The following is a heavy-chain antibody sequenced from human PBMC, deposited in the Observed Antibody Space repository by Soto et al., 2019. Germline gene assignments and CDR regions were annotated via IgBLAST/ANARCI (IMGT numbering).Heavy chain of an antibody. CDR3: GGYSSPGPDYYGMDV. V-gene: IGHV1-3*01. CDR1: GYTFTSYA. Sequence: ASVKVSCKASGYTFTSYAMHWVRQAPGQRLEWMGWINAGNGNTKYSQKFQGRVTITRDTSASTACMELSSLRSEDTAVYYCGGYSSPGPDYYGMDVWGQGTTVTVSS. D-gene: IGHD6-13*01. CDR2: INAGNGNT. J-gene: IGHJ6*02.